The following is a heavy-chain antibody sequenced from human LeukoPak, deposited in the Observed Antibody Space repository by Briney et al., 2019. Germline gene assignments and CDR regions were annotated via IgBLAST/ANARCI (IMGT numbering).Heavy chain of an antibody. V-gene: IGHV4-30-2*01. CDR3: AREGRNRFDP. CDR2: IYHSGST. Sequence: SETLSPTCAVSGGSISSGGYSWSWIRQPPGKGLEWIGYIYHSGSTYYNPSLKSRVTISVDRSKNQFSLKLSSVTAADTAVYYCAREGRNRFDPWGQGTLVTVSS. CDR1: GGSISSGGYS. J-gene: IGHJ5*02.